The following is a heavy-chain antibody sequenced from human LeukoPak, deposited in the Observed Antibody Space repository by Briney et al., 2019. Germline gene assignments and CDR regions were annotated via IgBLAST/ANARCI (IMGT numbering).Heavy chain of an antibody. CDR1: GFTFTTCG. CDR3: AKGVIAAAAKGYYYGMDV. Sequence: PGGSLRLSCTASGFTFTTCGMHWVRQAPGKGLEWVSFIWSDASYENYADSVKGRFTISRDNSKNTLYLEMNSLRAEDTAVYYCAKGVIAAAAKGYYYGMDVWGQGTTVTVSS. V-gene: IGHV3-30*02. J-gene: IGHJ6*02. D-gene: IGHD6-13*01. CDR2: IWSDASYE.